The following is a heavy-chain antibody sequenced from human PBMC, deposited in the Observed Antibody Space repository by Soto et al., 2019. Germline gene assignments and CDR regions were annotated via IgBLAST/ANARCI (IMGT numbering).Heavy chain of an antibody. D-gene: IGHD5-12*01. J-gene: IGHJ4*02. CDR2: IIPIFGTA. CDR1: GGTFSSYA. V-gene: IGHV1-69*01. Sequence: QVQLVQSGAEVKKPGSSVKVSCKASGGTFSSYAISWVRQAPGQGLEWMGGIIPIFGTANYAQKFQGRVTITADESTSTAYMELSSLRSEDTAVYYCARDSPKVRDGYGLSDYWGQGTLVTVSS. CDR3: ARDSPKVRDGYGLSDY.